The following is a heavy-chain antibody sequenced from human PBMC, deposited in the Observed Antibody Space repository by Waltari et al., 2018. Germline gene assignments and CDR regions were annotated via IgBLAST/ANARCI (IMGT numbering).Heavy chain of an antibody. J-gene: IGHJ3*02. Sequence: QVQLQESGPGLVKPSETLSLTCTVSGGSISSYYWSWIRQPPGKGLEWIGYIYYRGSTNYNPSLKSRVTISVDTSKNQFSLKLSSVTAADTAVYYCARASRLRYFDKLDAFDIWGQGTMVTVSS. D-gene: IGHD3-9*01. CDR3: ARASRLRYFDKLDAFDI. CDR2: IYYRGST. CDR1: GGSISSYY. V-gene: IGHV4-59*01.